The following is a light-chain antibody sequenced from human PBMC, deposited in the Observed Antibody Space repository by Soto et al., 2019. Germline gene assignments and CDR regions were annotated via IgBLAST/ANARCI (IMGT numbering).Light chain of an antibody. CDR2: DVY. Sequence: EIVLTQSPGTLSLSPGERATLSCRSSQSVSSNYLAWYQQKPDQAPRLVIYDVYDRATGIPDRFSGSGSGTDFTLTISRLEPEDFAVYYCQQYGSSPTFGQGTKVEIK. CDR1: QSVSSNY. CDR3: QQYGSSPT. J-gene: IGKJ1*01. V-gene: IGKV3-20*01.